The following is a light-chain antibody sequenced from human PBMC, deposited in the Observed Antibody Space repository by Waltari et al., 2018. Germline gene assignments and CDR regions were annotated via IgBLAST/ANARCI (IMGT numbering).Light chain of an antibody. CDR3: CSYTSSDTYV. J-gene: IGLJ1*01. CDR1: RSDFSLLAY. CDR2: DVV. Sequence: SALPQPASASGSPGQSIPISCTGTRSDFSLLAYVFWYQHSPGKVPRLIIYDVVKPPSGVSNLFSGSMSGYTATLTISGLQAENEADYYCCSYTSSDTYVLGSGTTVTVL. V-gene: IGLV2-14*03.